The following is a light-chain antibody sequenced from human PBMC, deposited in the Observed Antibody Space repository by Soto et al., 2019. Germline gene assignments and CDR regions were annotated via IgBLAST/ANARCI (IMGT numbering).Light chain of an antibody. CDR1: SSDVGSYNL. V-gene: IGLV2-23*01. Sequence: QSVLTQPASVSGSPGQSITISCTGTSSDVGSYNLVSWYQQHPGKAPKLMIYEGSKRPSGVSNRFSGSKSGNTASLTISGLQAEDEAEYYCCPYAGSSTYVFGTGTKVTVL. J-gene: IGLJ1*01. CDR2: EGS. CDR3: CPYAGSSTYV.